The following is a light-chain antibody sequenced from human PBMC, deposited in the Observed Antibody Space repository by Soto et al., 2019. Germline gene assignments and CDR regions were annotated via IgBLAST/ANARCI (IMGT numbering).Light chain of an antibody. V-gene: IGKV1-39*01. CDR2: AAS. CDR3: QQRDSSPLA. Sequence: IQMTQSPSSLSASVGDRVTITCRASQSISSYLDWYQQKPGQAPKLLIYAASSLQSGVPARFSGSGSGTEFTLTISSLQPEDFATYYCQQRDSSPLAFGQGTKVDTK. J-gene: IGKJ1*01. CDR1: QSISSY.